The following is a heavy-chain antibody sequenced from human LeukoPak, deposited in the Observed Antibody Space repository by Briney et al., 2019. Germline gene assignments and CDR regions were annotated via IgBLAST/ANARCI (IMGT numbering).Heavy chain of an antibody. V-gene: IGHV3-23*01. CDR2: ISGSGGNT. J-gene: IGHJ3*02. CDR1: GFTFSNYA. Sequence: GGSLRLSCAASGFTFSNYAMNWVRQAPGKGLEWVSTISGSGGNTFYADSVKGRFTMSRDNSKNMLYLQMNSLRAEHSAVYFCAKATDWGHLRDAFHIWGQGTMVTVSS. CDR3: AKATDWGHLRDAFHI. D-gene: IGHD7-27*01.